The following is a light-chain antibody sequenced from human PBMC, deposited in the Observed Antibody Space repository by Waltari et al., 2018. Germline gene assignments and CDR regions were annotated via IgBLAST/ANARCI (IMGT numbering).Light chain of an antibody. CDR3: QHYDGSPYT. CDR2: GSS. CDR1: ESVKGNY. Sequence: EIVLMQSPGTRSLSPGERATLSCRASESVKGNYLVWYQQKPGQAPRVLIYGSSKRATGIPDRFSGSGSGRDFTLTISRLEPEDFAMYYCQHYDGSPYTFGPGTKLEIK. J-gene: IGKJ3*01. V-gene: IGKV3-20*01.